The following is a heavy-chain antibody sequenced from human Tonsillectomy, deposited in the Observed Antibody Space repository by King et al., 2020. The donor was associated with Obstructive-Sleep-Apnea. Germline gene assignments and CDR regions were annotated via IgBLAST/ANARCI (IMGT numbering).Heavy chain of an antibody. J-gene: IGHJ4*02. V-gene: IGHV3-9*01. Sequence: VQLVDSGGVLVQPGRSLRLSCAASGVTCDDYAMHCVRQAPGKGLEWVSGISWNSGSIGYADSVKGRFTISRDNAKNSLYLQMNSLRAEDTALYYCAKDIRAVAGGYFDYWGQGTLVTVSS. D-gene: IGHD6-19*01. CDR3: AKDIRAVAGGYFDY. CDR2: ISWNSGSI. CDR1: GVTCDDYA.